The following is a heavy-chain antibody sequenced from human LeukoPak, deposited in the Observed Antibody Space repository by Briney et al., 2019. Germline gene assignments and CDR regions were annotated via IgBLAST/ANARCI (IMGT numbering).Heavy chain of an antibody. CDR3: ARHGLGSSWFGFDY. J-gene: IGHJ4*02. D-gene: IGHD6-13*01. Sequence: GESLKMSCKGSGHSFTTYWIGWVRPMPGKGLEWVGIINPGDSDPRYRPSFQGQVTISADKSISTAYLQWSSLKASDTAMYYCARHGLGSSWFGFDYWGQGTLVTVSS. V-gene: IGHV5-51*01. CDR1: GHSFTTYW. CDR2: INPGDSDP.